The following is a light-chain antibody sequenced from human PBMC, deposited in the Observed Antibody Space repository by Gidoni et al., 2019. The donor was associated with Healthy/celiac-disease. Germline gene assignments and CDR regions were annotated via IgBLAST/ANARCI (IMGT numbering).Light chain of an antibody. CDR1: QSILYSSNNKNY. Sequence: IVMTQSPDSLAVSLGERATINCKSSQSILYSSNNKNYLAWYQQKPGQPPKLLIYWACTRESGVPDRFSGSGSGTDFTLTISSLQAEDVAVYYCQQYYSSPLTFGGGTKVEIK. CDR2: WAC. V-gene: IGKV4-1*01. J-gene: IGKJ4*01. CDR3: QQYYSSPLT.